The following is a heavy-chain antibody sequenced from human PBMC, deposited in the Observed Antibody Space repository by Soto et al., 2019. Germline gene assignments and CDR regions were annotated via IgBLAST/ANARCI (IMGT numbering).Heavy chain of an antibody. D-gene: IGHD2-15*01. CDR3: ARSEEDSDYYYYGMDV. J-gene: IGHJ6*02. CDR2: TYYRSRWYS. CDR1: GDTVSSNSGA. V-gene: IGHV6-1*01. Sequence: SQTLSLTCVGSGDTVSSNSGAWNWVRQSPSRGLEWLGRTYYRSRWYSDYAVSVRSRIDINADTSKNQVSLQLNSVTPEDTAVYYCARSEEDSDYYYYGMDVWGQVTTVTVSS.